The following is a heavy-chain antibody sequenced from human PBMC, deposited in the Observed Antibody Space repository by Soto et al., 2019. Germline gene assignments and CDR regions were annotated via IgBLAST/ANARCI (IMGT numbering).Heavy chain of an antibody. CDR3: AEHYGSGAWEGYYYYGMDV. D-gene: IGHD3-10*01. J-gene: IGHJ6*02. CDR2: IYYSGST. V-gene: IGHV4-39*01. Sequence: SETLSLTCTVSGGSISSSSYYWGWIRQPPGKGLEWIGSIYYSGSTYYNPSLKSRVTISVDTSKNQFSLKLSSVTAADTAVYYCAEHYGSGAWEGYYYYGMDVWGQGTTVTVSS. CDR1: GGSISSSSYY.